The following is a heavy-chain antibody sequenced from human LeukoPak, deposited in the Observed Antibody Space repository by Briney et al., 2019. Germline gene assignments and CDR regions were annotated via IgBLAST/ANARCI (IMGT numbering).Heavy chain of an antibody. D-gene: IGHD3-10*01. V-gene: IGHV1-2*02. J-gene: IGHJ6*02. CDR3: ARDRYDPHIGSGRRMDV. Sequence: ASVKVSCKASGYTFTGYYMHWVRQAPGQGLEWMGWINPNSGGTNYAQKFQGRVTMTRDTSISTAYMELSRLRSDDTAVYYCARDRYDPHIGSGRRMDVWAKGPRSPSP. CDR1: GYTFTGYY. CDR2: INPNSGGT.